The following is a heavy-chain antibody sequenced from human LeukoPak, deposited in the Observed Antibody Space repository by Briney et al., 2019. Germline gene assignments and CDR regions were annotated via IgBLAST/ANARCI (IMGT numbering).Heavy chain of an antibody. CDR2: INPNSGGT. CDR1: GYTFTGYY. V-gene: IGHV1-2*02. J-gene: IGHJ6*02. CDR3: ARGGVALSYYGMDV. Sequence: VASVKVSCKASGYTFTGYYMHWVRQAPGQGLEWMGWINPNSGGTNYAQKFQGRVTMTRDTSISTAYMELSRLRCDDTAVYYCARGGVALSYYGMDVWGQGTTVTVSS. D-gene: IGHD2-8*01.